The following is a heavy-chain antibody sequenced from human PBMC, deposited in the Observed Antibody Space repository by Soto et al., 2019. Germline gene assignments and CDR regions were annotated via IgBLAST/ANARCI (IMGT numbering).Heavy chain of an antibody. J-gene: IGHJ4*02. CDR3: ARSGGLDRDFNY. CDR2: ISPMFDTP. CDR1: GGTFSSDS. Sequence: QVQLVQSGAEVKKPGSSVKVSCKASGGTFSSDSFSWVRQAPGQGLEWIGGISPMFDTPIYAQQLQDRVTITEAESTSTAYMQLSSLRSGDTAVYYCARSGGLDRDFNYWGQGSLVTVSS. D-gene: IGHD2-15*01. V-gene: IGHV1-69*12.